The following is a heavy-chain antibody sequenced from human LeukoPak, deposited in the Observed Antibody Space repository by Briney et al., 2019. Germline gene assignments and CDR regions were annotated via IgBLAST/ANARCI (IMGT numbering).Heavy chain of an antibody. CDR1: GYTFTSYY. CDR2: INPSGGST. V-gene: IGHV1-46*01. J-gene: IGHJ4*02. D-gene: IGHD6-13*01. Sequence: ASVKVSCKASGYTFTSYYMHWVRQAPGQGLEWMGIINPSGGSTSYAQKFQGRVTMTKDMSTSTVYMELSSLRSEDTAVYYCARDKQTYSSSWSPRGSLDYWGQGTLVTVSS. CDR3: ARDKQTYSSSWSPRGSLDY.